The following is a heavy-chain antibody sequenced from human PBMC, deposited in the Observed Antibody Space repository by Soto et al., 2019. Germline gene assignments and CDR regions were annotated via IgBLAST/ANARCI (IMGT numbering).Heavy chain of an antibody. V-gene: IGHV4-39*01. CDR2: IHYSRST. D-gene: IGHD1-26*01. Sequence: QLQLQESGPGLVKPSETLSLTCTVSGGSISSSSYYWGWIRQSPGKGLEWIGNIHYSRSTYHNPSIKSRVNIPVATSESQSSLKLSSVAAADTAVYYSERRGGSRPFDYWGQGTLVAVSS. CDR1: GGSISSSSYY. J-gene: IGHJ4*02. CDR3: ERRGGSRPFDY.